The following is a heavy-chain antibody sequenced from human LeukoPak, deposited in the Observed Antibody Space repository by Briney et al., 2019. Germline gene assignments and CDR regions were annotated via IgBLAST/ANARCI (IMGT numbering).Heavy chain of an antibody. D-gene: IGHD2-2*02. CDR3: ARGDCSSTACYSVGNY. J-gene: IGHJ4*02. CDR2: ISGNNGNT. V-gene: IGHV1-18*01. CDR1: GYFFTNYA. Sequence: GASVKVSCKASGYFFTNYAMNWVRQAPGQGLEWMGWISGNNGNTNYAQKLQGRVTMTTDTSTSTAYMELRSLRSDDTAVYYCARGDCSSTACYSVGNYWGQGTLVTVSS.